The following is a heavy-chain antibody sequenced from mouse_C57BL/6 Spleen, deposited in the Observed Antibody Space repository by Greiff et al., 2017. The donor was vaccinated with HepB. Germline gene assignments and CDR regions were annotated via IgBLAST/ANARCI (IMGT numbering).Heavy chain of an antibody. CDR2: INPSSGYT. D-gene: IGHD2-2*01. J-gene: IGHJ3*01. V-gene: IGHV1-7*01. CDR1: GYTFTSYW. CDR3: AKGIYYGYDAAWFAY. Sequence: QVQLKESGAELAKPGASVKLSCKASGYTFTSYWMHWVKQRPGQGLEWIGYINPSSGYTKYNQKFKDKATLTADKSSSTAYMQLSSLTYEDSAVYYCAKGIYYGYDAAWFAYWGQGTLVTVSA.